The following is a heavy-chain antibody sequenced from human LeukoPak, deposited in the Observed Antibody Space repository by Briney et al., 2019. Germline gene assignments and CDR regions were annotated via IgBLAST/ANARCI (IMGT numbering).Heavy chain of an antibody. CDR2: INPNSGGT. V-gene: IGHV1-2*02. Sequence: ASVKVSCKASGYTFTGYYIYWVRQAPGQGLEWMEWINPNSGGTNYAQKFQGRVTMTRDTPISTAYMELSRLTSDDTAAYYCARAIRYSSYWGQGTLVTVSS. CDR1: GYTFTGYY. CDR3: ARAIRYSSY. D-gene: IGHD6-19*01. J-gene: IGHJ4*02.